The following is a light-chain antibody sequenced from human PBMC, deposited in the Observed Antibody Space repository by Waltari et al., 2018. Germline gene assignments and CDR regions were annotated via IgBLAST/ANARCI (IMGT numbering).Light chain of an antibody. Sequence: EIVMTQSPLSLPVTPGEPASVPCRSSQSLLHSNGYTFLDWYVQKPGQSPQLLIYMVSNRASGVPDRFSGSGSGTDFTLEISRVEAEDVGVYYCMQARQTPWTFGQGTKVEIK. CDR2: MVS. V-gene: IGKV2-28*01. CDR3: MQARQTPWT. CDR1: QSLLHSNGYTF. J-gene: IGKJ1*01.